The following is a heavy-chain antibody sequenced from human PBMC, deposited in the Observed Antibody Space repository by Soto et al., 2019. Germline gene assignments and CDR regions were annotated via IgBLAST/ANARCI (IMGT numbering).Heavy chain of an antibody. V-gene: IGHV1-2*02. CDR3: ASQDTPSYGMDV. J-gene: IGHJ6*02. CDR2: IKPNSGGI. Sequence: ASVKVSCKASGYTFTGYYIHWVRQAPGQGLEWMGWIKPNSGGINYAQKFQGRVTMTRDTSISTAYMELSRLRSEDTAVYYCASQDTPSYGMDVWGQGTTVTVSS. D-gene: IGHD2-15*01. CDR1: GYTFTGYY.